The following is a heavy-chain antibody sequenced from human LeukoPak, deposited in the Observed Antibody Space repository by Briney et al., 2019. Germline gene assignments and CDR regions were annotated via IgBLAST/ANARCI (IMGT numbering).Heavy chain of an antibody. CDR3: ARANYGGNSDFDY. V-gene: IGHV1-46*01. D-gene: IGHD4-23*01. Sequence: ASVKVSCKASGYTFTSYYIHWVRQAPGQGLGWMGMMNPSSGTTNYAQKFQGRVTMTRDTSTSTVYMELSSLRSEDTAVYYCARANYGGNSDFDYWGQGTLVTVSS. J-gene: IGHJ4*02. CDR1: GYTFTSYY. CDR2: MNPSSGTT.